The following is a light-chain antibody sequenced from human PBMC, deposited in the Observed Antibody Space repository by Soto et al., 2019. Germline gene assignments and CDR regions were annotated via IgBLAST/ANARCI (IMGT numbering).Light chain of an antibody. CDR3: MQSTRRPIT. V-gene: IGKV2-30*01. CDR2: QVS. J-gene: IGKJ5*01. Sequence: VMMAQSPLSLPVTLGQPASISCSSSQSLVYSDGDTYLSWFQQRPGQSPRRLLSQVSSRDSGVPERFSGSGSGTDFTLKISSVEAEDVAVYYCMQSTRRPITFGQGTRVEIK. CDR1: QSLVYSDGDTY.